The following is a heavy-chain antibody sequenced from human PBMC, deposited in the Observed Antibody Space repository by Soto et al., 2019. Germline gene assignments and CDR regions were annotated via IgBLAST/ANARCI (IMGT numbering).Heavy chain of an antibody. V-gene: IGHV4-34*01. Sequence: QVQLQQWGAGLLKPSETLSLTCAVYGGSFSGFYWSWIRQPPGKGLEWFGEINHSGSTNYHPSPKSRVAISVDTSKNLFSLRRSSVTAADTPVYYCARGRGYCSNGVCPAPRAIDYWGQGTLVTVSS. D-gene: IGHD2-8*01. CDR1: GGSFSGFY. CDR2: INHSGST. J-gene: IGHJ4*02. CDR3: ARGRGYCSNGVCPAPRAIDY.